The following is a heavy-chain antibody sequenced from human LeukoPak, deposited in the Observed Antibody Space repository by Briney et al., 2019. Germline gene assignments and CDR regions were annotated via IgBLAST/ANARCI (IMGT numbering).Heavy chain of an antibody. CDR1: GYTFTSYG. V-gene: IGHV1-18*01. CDR3: ARDLDSAGPFDY. Sequence: ASVKVSFKASGYTFTSYGISWVRQAPGQGLEWMGWISAYNGNTNYAQKLQGRVTMTTDTSTSTAYMELRSLRSDDTAVYYCARDLDSAGPFDYWGQGTLVTVSS. J-gene: IGHJ4*02. D-gene: IGHD3-9*01. CDR2: ISAYNGNT.